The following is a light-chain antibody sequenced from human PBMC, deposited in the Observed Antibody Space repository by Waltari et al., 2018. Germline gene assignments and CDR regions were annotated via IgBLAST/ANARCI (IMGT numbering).Light chain of an antibody. Sequence: DIVMTQSPLSLPVTPGEPASISCRSSLSLLHHNGYNYLDWYLQKPGQSPQLLIYLGSNRASGVPDRVSGSGSGTDFTLKISRVEAEDVGVYYCMQTLQSLWTFGQGTKVEIK. CDR3: MQTLQSLWT. J-gene: IGKJ1*01. CDR1: LSLLHHNGYNY. CDR2: LGS. V-gene: IGKV2-28*01.